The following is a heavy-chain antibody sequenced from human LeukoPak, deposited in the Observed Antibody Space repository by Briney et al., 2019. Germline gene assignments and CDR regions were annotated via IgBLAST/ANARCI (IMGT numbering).Heavy chain of an antibody. V-gene: IGHV1-2*02. Sequence: ASVKASFKASGYTFTGYYMHWVRQAPGQGLEWMGWINPNSGGTNYAQKFQGRVTMTRDTSTSTIYMELSSLRSEDTAVYYCAREREAALCFDYWGQGTLVTVSS. J-gene: IGHJ4*02. D-gene: IGHD6-25*01. CDR3: AREREAALCFDY. CDR1: GYTFTGYY. CDR2: INPNSGGT.